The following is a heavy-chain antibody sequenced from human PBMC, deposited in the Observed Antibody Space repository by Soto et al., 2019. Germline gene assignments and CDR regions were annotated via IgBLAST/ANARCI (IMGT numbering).Heavy chain of an antibody. J-gene: IGHJ5*02. CDR3: AREDWFDP. Sequence: QVQLVQSGAEVKKPGSSVKVSCKASGGTFSSYTISWVRQAPGQGLEWMGRIIPILGIANYAQKFQGRVKITAEKSTSTAYMELSSLRSEDTAVYYCAREDWFDPWGQGTLVTVSS. V-gene: IGHV1-69*08. CDR2: IIPILGIA. CDR1: GGTFSSYT.